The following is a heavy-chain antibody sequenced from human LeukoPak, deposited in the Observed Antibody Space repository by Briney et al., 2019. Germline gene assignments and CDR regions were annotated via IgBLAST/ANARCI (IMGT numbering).Heavy chain of an antibody. Sequence: SETLSLTCAVYGGSFSGYYWSWIRQPPGKGLEWIGEINHSGSTNYNPSLKSRVTISVDTSKNQFSLKLSSVAAADTAVYYCARDRAMVRGVISWFDPWGQGTLVTVSS. D-gene: IGHD3-10*01. CDR2: INHSGST. J-gene: IGHJ5*02. V-gene: IGHV4-34*01. CDR1: GGSFSGYY. CDR3: ARDRAMVRGVISWFDP.